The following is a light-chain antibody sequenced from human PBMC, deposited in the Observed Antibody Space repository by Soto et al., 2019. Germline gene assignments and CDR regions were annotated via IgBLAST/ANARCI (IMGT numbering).Light chain of an antibody. J-gene: IGKJ1*01. CDR3: QQYGSSGT. Sequence: EIVLTQSPGTLSLSSGERATLSCRASQSVSNNYLAWYQQKPGQAPRLLIYGASNRATGIPDRFSGSGSGTDFTLTISRLVPEDFAVYYCQQYGSSGTFGQGTKVDIK. V-gene: IGKV3-20*01. CDR2: GAS. CDR1: QSVSNNY.